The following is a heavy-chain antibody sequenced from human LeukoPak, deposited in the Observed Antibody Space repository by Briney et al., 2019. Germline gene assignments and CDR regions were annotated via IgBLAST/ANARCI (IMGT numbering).Heavy chain of an antibody. CDR2: IGGYGSST. Sequence: GGPLRLSCAASGFSFDDHAMHWVRQAPGKGLEWVALIGGYGSSTYYTDSVKGRFTISRDNSKSSLYLQMNSLRTEDTALYYCAKDKALRHYYYYGMDVWGQGTTVIVSS. J-gene: IGHJ6*02. CDR3: AKDKALRHYYYYGMDV. V-gene: IGHV3-43*02. D-gene: IGHD4-17*01. CDR1: GFSFDDHA.